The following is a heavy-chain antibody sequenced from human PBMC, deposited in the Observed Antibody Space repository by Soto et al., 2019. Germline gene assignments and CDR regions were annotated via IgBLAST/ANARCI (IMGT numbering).Heavy chain of an antibody. V-gene: IGHV3-33*01. CDR3: ASSGITGNLYYFDY. Sequence: QVQLVESGGGVVQPGRSLRLSCAASGFTFSSYGMHWVRQAPGKWLEWVAVIWYDGSNKYYADSVKGRFTISRDNSKNTLYLQMNSLRAEDTAVYYCASSGITGNLYYFDYWGQGTLVTVSS. D-gene: IGHD1-20*01. CDR2: IWYDGSNK. CDR1: GFTFSSYG. J-gene: IGHJ4*02.